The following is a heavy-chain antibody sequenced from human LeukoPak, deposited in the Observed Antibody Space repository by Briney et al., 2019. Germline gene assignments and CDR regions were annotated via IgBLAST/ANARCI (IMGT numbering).Heavy chain of an antibody. CDR1: GGTLSSYA. V-gene: IGHV1-69*13. CDR3: ARDPLAAAQFDP. J-gene: IGHJ5*02. Sequence: ASVKVSCKASGGTLSSYAISWVRQAPGQGLEWMGGIIPIFGTANYAQKFQGRVTITADESTSTAYMELSSLRSEDTAVYYCARDPLAAAQFDPWGQGTLVTVSS. CDR2: IIPIFGTA. D-gene: IGHD6-13*01.